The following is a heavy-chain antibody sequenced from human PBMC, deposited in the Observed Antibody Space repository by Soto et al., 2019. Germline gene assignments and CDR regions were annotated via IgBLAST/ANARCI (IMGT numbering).Heavy chain of an antibody. CDR1: GFSLSSIGVA. D-gene: IGHD1-26*01. Sequence: SGPTLVNPTQTLTLTCTFSGFSLSSIGVAVGWIRQPPGKALEWLAPLYWNDDRRYSPSLKSRLTITKDTSKNQVVLTMTNMDPADTATYYCAHSASVPCCYYFDSWGQGTLVTVS. V-gene: IGHV2-5*01. J-gene: IGHJ4*02. CDR3: AHSASVPCCYYFDS. CDR2: LYWNDDR.